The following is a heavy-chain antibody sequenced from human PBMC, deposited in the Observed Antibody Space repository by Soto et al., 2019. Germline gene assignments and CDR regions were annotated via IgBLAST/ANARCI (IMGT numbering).Heavy chain of an antibody. V-gene: IGHV1-3*01. D-gene: IGHD3-16*02. Sequence: PSVKVSCKASGYTFTSYAMHWVRQAPGQRLEWMGWINAGNGNTKYSQKFQGRVTITRDTSASTAYMELSSLRADDTALYFCAKSRVFIGAIVTLLDSWGQGTQVTVSS. J-gene: IGHJ4*02. CDR2: INAGNGNT. CDR1: GYTFTSYA. CDR3: AKSRVFIGAIVTLLDS.